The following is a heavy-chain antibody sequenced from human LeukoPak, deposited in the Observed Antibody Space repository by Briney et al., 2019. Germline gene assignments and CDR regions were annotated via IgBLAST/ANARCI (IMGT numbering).Heavy chain of an antibody. J-gene: IGHJ3*02. CDR2: IYSGGST. CDR3: ARAGYYEAWAFDI. Sequence: GGALRLSCAASGFTFSSYDMTWVRQAPGKGLEWVSVIYSGGSTYYADSVKGRFTISRDNSKNTLYLLMNSLRAEDTAVYYCARAGYYEAWAFDIWGQGTMVTVSS. D-gene: IGHD3-22*01. V-gene: IGHV3-53*01. CDR1: GFTFSSYD.